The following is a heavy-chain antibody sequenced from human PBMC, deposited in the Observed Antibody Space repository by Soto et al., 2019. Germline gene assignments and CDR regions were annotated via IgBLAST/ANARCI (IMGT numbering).Heavy chain of an antibody. CDR2: INWNSGSI. D-gene: IGHD6-13*01. J-gene: IGHJ1*01. V-gene: IGHV3-9*01. Sequence: LRLSCAASGFTFDDYAMHWVRQVPGKGLEWVSGINWNSGSIGYGDSVKGRFAISRDNAKNSLHLQMNSLSAEDTAFYYCVKDESINWYSGHFRHWGQGXLVTVSS. CDR1: GFTFDDYA. CDR3: VKDESINWYSGHFRH.